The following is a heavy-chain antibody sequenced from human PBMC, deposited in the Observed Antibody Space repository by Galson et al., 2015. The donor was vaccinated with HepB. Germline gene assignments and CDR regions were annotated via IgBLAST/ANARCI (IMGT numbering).Heavy chain of an antibody. V-gene: IGHV3-66*01. J-gene: IGHJ3*02. CDR3: ATPSAGITMVRGVPEKAPLGAFDI. Sequence: SLRLSCAASGFTVSSNYMSWVRQAPGKGLEWVSVIYSGGSTYYADSVKGRFTISRDNSKNTLYLQMNSLRAEDTAVYYCATPSAGITMVRGVPEKAPLGAFDIWGQGTMVTVSS. D-gene: IGHD3-10*01. CDR1: GFTVSSNY. CDR2: IYSGGST.